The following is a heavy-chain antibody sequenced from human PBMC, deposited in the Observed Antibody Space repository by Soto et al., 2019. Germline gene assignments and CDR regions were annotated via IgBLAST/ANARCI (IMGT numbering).Heavy chain of an antibody. D-gene: IGHD1-26*01. CDR2: ISTYIGNT. V-gene: IGHV1-18*01. CDR3: ARWGATPLDAFDI. Sequence: QVQLMQSGGEVKKPGASVKVSCKASGYTFTSYGIRWVRQAPGQGLEWMGWISTYIGNTHYAQKLQIRVTMTTDTSTSTAYMELRSLGSDDTAVYYCARWGATPLDAFDIWGQGTMVIVSS. CDR1: GYTFTSYG. J-gene: IGHJ3*02.